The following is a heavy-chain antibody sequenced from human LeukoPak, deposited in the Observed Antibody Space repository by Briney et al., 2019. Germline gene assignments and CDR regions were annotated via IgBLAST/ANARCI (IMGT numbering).Heavy chain of an antibody. J-gene: IGHJ4*02. CDR2: IYYSGST. D-gene: IGHD3-10*01. V-gene: IGHV4-39*07. CDR3: ARDVFLWFGELLPDY. Sequence: PSETLSLTCTVSGGSISSSSYYWGWIRQPPGKGLEWIGRIYYSGSTYYNPSLKSRVTISVDTSKNQFSLKLSSVTAADTAVYHCARDVFLWFGELLPDYWGQGTLVTVSS. CDR1: GGSISSSSYY.